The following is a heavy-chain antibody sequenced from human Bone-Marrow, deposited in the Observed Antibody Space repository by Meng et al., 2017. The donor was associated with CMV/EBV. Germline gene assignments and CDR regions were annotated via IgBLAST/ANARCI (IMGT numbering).Heavy chain of an antibody. Sequence: ASVKVSCKASGYTFSNYCIHWVRQAPGQGLEWMGIIIPSGGSTNYARKFQGRVTMTRDTSTSTVYLELNSLTSYDTAVYYCARGHDPQSRMRVAPWGQATLVTVSS. V-gene: IGHV1-46*01. J-gene: IGHJ5*02. CDR2: IIPSGGST. D-gene: IGHD2-15*01. CDR3: ARGHDPQSRMRVAP. CDR1: GYTFSNYC.